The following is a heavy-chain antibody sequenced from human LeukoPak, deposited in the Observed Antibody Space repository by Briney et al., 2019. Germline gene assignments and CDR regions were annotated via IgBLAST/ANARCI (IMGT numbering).Heavy chain of an antibody. V-gene: IGHV3-30*18. J-gene: IGHJ4*02. Sequence: PGGSLRLSCAASGFTFSSYGMHWVRQAPGKGLEWVAVISYDGSNKYYADSVKGRFTISRDNSKNTLYLQMNSLRAEDTAVYYCAKDLGLIYSSSWYEYYFDYWGQGALVTVSS. CDR2: ISYDGSNK. CDR1: GFTFSSYG. CDR3: AKDLGLIYSSSWYEYYFDY. D-gene: IGHD6-13*01.